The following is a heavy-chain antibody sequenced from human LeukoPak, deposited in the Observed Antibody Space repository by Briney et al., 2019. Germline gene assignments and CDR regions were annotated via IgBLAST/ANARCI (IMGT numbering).Heavy chain of an antibody. CDR3: SSQPAVLDLDY. D-gene: IGHD2-2*01. J-gene: IGHJ4*02. CDR1: GLSFRSYG. CDR2: IKPDGSGK. V-gene: IGHV3-7*01. Sequence: GGSLRLSCEASGLSFRSYGMTWVRQGPGKGLEWVANIKPDGSGKNYVDSVKARFTISRDNAKNSLYLQMNSLRVEDTAVYYCSSQPAVLDLDYWSQGTLVTVSS.